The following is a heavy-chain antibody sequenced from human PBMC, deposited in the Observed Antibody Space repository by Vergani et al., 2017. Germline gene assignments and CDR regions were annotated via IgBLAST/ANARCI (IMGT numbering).Heavy chain of an antibody. J-gene: IGHJ4*02. CDR2: ISAYNGNT. CDR3: AREGASLYYDILTGPGLYFDY. V-gene: IGHV1-18*01. D-gene: IGHD3-9*01. CDR1: GYTFTSYG. Sequence: QVQLVQSGAEVKKPGASVKVSCKASGYTFTSYGISWVRQAPGQGLEWMGWISAYNGNTNYAQKLQGRVTMTTDTSTSTAYMELRSLRSDDTAVYYCAREGASLYYDILTGPGLYFDYWGQGTLVTVSS.